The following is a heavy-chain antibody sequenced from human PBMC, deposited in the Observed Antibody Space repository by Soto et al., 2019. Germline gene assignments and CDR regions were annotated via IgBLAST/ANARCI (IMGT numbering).Heavy chain of an antibody. D-gene: IGHD3-10*01. V-gene: IGHV3-48*03. CDR2: ISCSGSTT. CDR3: ATRSGGGGAFDF. CDR1: GFTFYTYE. J-gene: IGHJ3*01. Sequence: GGSLRLSCAASGFTFYTYEMNGVRQAPGKGLEWVSYISCSGSTTYYADSVKGRFTISRDNAKNSLYLQMNSLRAEDTAIYYCATRSGGGGAFDFWGQGTMVTVSS.